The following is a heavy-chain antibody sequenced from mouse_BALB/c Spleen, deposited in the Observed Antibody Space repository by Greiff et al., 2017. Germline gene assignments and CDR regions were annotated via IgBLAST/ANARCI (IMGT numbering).Heavy chain of an antibody. CDR1: GFTFSSFG. J-gene: IGHJ4*01. Sequence: EVQRVESGGGLVKPGGSLKLSCAASGFTFSSFGMHWVRQAPEKGLEWVAYISSGSSTIYYADTVKGRFTISRDNPKNTLFLQMTSLRSEDTAMYYCARMGRAMDYWGQGTSVTVSS. V-gene: IGHV5-17*02. CDR3: ARMGRAMDY. CDR2: ISSGSSTI. D-gene: IGHD4-1*01.